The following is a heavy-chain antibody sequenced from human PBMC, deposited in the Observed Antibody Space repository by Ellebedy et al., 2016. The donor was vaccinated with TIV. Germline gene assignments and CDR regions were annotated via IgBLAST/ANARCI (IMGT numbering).Heavy chain of an antibody. CDR2: IYYSGST. Sequence: SETLSLXCTVSGGSISSSSYYWSWIRQPPGKGLEWIGYIYYSGSTNYNPSLKSRVTISVDTSKNQFSLKLSSVTAADTAVYYCARGSGWYGKVYNYWGQGTLVTVSS. J-gene: IGHJ4*02. D-gene: IGHD6-19*01. CDR1: GGSISSSSYY. V-gene: IGHV4-61*05. CDR3: ARGSGWYGKVYNY.